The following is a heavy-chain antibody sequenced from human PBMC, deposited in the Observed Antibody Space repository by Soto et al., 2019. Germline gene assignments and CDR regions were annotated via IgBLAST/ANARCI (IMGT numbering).Heavy chain of an antibody. CDR1: GGSISSSSYY. D-gene: IGHD3-3*01. CDR2: IYYSGST. J-gene: IGHJ5*02. Sequence: SETLSLTCTVSGGSISSSSYYWGWIRQPPGKGLEWIGSIYYSGSTYYNPSLKSRVTISVDTSKNQSSLKLSSVTAADTAVYYCARRGYDFWSGYYVGWFDPWGQGTLVTVSS. CDR3: ARRGYDFWSGYYVGWFDP. V-gene: IGHV4-39*01.